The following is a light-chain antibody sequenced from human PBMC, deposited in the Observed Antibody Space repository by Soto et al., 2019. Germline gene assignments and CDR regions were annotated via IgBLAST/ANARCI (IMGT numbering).Light chain of an antibody. J-gene: IGKJ4*01. Sequence: QMTQSPSTLSGSVGDRVTITCRASQTISSWLAWYQQKPGKAPKLLIYKASTLKSGVPSRFSGSGSGTEFTLTISSLQAEDVAVYYCQQYYNLVTSGGRTKV. V-gene: IGKV1-5*03. CDR3: QQYYNLVT. CDR2: KAS. CDR1: QTISSW.